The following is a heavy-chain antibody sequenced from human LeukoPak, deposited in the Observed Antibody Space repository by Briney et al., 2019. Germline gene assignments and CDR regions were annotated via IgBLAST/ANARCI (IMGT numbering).Heavy chain of an antibody. Sequence: GGSLRLSCAASGFTFSSCAMHWVRQALGKGLEWVAVISTDESKNYYADSVKGRFTISRDNSKNTLYLQMNSLRAEDTAVYYCAKAPVMADWGQGTLVTVSS. J-gene: IGHJ4*02. D-gene: IGHD2-21*01. CDR1: GFTFSSCA. CDR3: AKAPVMAD. CDR2: ISTDESKN. V-gene: IGHV3-30*18.